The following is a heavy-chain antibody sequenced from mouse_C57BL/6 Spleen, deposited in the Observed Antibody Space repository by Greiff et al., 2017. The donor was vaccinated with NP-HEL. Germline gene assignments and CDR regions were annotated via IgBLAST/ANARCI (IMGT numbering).Heavy chain of an antibody. Sequence: QVQLQQPGAELVKPGASVKLSCKASGYTFTSYWMQWVKQRPGQGLAWIGEIDPSDGYTNYNQKFKGKAPLTVDTSSSPAYMPLSSLRSEDSAVYDGASWDYGSSYGFDYWGQGTTLTVSS. J-gene: IGHJ2*01. CDR3: ASWDYGSSYGFDY. V-gene: IGHV1-50*01. CDR1: GYTFTSYW. CDR2: IDPSDGYT. D-gene: IGHD1-1*01.